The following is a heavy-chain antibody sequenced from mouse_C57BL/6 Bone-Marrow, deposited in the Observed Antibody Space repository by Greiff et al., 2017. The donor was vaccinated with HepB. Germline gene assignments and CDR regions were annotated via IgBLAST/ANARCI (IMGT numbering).Heavy chain of an antibody. CDR3: AIYSKWYFDV. CDR2: IYPGDGDT. D-gene: IGHD2-5*01. Sequence: VQLQQSGPELVKPGASVKISCKASGYAFSSSWMNWVKQRPGKGLEWIGRIYPGDGDTNYNGKFKGKATLTADKSSSTAYMQLSSLTSEDSAVYFCAIYSKWYFDVWGTGTTVTVSS. V-gene: IGHV1-82*01. CDR1: GYAFSSSW. J-gene: IGHJ1*03.